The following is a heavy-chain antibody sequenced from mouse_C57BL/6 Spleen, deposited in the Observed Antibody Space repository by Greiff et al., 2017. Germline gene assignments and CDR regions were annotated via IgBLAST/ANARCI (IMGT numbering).Heavy chain of an antibody. CDR3: ARGEGVGRSPWFAY. CDR1: GYTFTSYW. CDR2: IDPSDSYT. J-gene: IGHJ3*01. Sequence: QVQLQQSGAELVKPGASVKLSCKASGYTFTSYWMQWVKQRPGQGLEWIGEIDPSDSYTNYTQKFKGKATLTVDTSSSTAYMQLSSLTSEDSAVYYCARGEGVGRSPWFAYWGQGTLVTVSA. V-gene: IGHV1-50*01.